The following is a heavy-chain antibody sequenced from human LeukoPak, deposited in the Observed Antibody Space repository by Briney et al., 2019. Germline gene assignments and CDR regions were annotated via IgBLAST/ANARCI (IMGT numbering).Heavy chain of an antibody. Sequence: GGSLRLSCAASVFTFSSYSMNWVRQVPGKGLEWASSISSSSTYIYYADSVKGRFTISRDNAKNSLYLQMNSLRAEDTAVYYCARGRDSSGYLSPYAFDIWGQGTMVTVSS. CDR2: ISSSSTYI. V-gene: IGHV3-21*01. D-gene: IGHD3-22*01. CDR3: ARGRDSSGYLSPYAFDI. J-gene: IGHJ3*02. CDR1: VFTFSSYS.